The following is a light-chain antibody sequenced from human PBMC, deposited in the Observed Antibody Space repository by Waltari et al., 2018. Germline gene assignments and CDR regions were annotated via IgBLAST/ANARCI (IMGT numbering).Light chain of an antibody. CDR1: ALPTQY. Sequence: SYELTQPPSVSVSPGPMARITCTGNALPTQYAYWYQQKPGQAPVLVIYKDSERPSGIPERFSGSSSGTTVTLTISGVQAEDEADYYCQSADSSGTYVVFGGGTKLTVL. CDR2: KDS. CDR3: QSADSSGTYVV. J-gene: IGLJ2*01. V-gene: IGLV3-25*03.